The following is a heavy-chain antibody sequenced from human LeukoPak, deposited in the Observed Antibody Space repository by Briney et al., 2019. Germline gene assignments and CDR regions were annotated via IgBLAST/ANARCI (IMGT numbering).Heavy chain of an antibody. CDR3: ARGNGYCSGGSCYRWDY. J-gene: IGHJ4*02. Sequence: SETLSLTCTVSGGSISSYYWSWIRQPPGKGLEWIGYIYYSGSTSYNPSLKSRVTISVDTSKNQFSLKLSSVTAADTAVYYCARGNGYCSGGSCYRWDYWGQGTLVTVSS. D-gene: IGHD2-15*01. CDR2: IYYSGST. V-gene: IGHV4-59*01. CDR1: GGSISSYY.